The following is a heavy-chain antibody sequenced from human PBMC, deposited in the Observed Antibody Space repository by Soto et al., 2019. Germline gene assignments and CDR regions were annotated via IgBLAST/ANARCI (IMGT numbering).Heavy chain of an antibody. V-gene: IGHV4-34*01. CDR3: ARTGYSSGWYKAAFDI. D-gene: IGHD6-19*01. CDR2: INHSGST. Sequence: LSLTCAVYGGSFSGYYWSWIRQPPGKGLEWIGEINHSGSTNYNPSLKSRVTISVDTSKNQFSLKLSSVTAADTAVYFCARTGYSSGWYKAAFDIWGQGTMVTVSS. CDR1: GGSFSGYY. J-gene: IGHJ3*02.